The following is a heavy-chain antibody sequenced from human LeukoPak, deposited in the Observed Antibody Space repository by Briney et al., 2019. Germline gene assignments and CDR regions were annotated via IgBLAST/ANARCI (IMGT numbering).Heavy chain of an antibody. CDR2: ISHDGNKR. CDR1: GFTFGSYD. V-gene: IGHV3-30*18. CDR3: AKGSTNTLDK. D-gene: IGHD2-8*01. J-gene: IGHJ4*02. Sequence: GGSLRLSCAASGFTFGSYDLHWVRQAPGKGLERVALISHDGNKRYYGDSVKGRFAISRDDSKNSLYLQMNSLRPEDTAVYYCAKGSTNTLDKCGQGTLVTVSS.